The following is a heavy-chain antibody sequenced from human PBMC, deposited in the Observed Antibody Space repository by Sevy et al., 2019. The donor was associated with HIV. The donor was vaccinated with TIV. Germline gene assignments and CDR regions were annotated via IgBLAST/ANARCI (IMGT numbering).Heavy chain of an antibody. Sequence: SETLSLTCTVSGFSISNGYYWGWIRQPPGKGLEWIGSISYSGSTYYNPSLKSRVTISVDTSKNPFSLNLSSVTAADTAVFYCARSLQYSGSYSTYYYFDSWGQGTLVTVSS. CDR2: ISYSGST. CDR3: ARSLQYSGSYSTYYYFDS. D-gene: IGHD6-6*01. CDR1: GFSISNGYY. V-gene: IGHV4-38-2*02. J-gene: IGHJ4*02.